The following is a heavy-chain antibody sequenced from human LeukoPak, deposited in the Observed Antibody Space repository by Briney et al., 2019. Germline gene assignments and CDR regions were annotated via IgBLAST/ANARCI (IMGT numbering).Heavy chain of an antibody. Sequence: GESLKISCKGSGYSFTSYWIGWVRQMPGKGLEWMGIIYPGDSDTRYSTSFQGQVTISADKSISTAYLQWSSLKASDTAVYYCARSRRDGYNYDAFDIWGQGTMVTVSS. D-gene: IGHD5-24*01. V-gene: IGHV5-51*01. J-gene: IGHJ3*02. CDR3: ARSRRDGYNYDAFDI. CDR2: IYPGDSDT. CDR1: GYSFTSYW.